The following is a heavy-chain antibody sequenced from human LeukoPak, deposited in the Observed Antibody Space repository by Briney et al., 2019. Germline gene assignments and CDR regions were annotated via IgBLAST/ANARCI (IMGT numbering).Heavy chain of an antibody. J-gene: IGHJ4*02. CDR1: GGSISGYY. D-gene: IGHD1-26*01. CDR3: ARHAPGGSYDY. V-gene: IGHV4-59*08. CDR2: IYSSGNT. Sequence: PSETLSLTCSVSGGSISGYYWSWIRQPPGKGLEWIGYIYSSGNTDYNPSLKSRVTISVDTSKNQVSLKLSSVTAADTAVYYCARHAPGGSYDYWGQGNLVTVSS.